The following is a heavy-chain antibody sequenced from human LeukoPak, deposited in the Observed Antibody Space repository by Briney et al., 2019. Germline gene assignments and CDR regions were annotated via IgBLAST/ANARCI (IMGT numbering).Heavy chain of an antibody. CDR1: RFTFSTYW. CDR2: INSGGSST. V-gene: IGHV3-74*01. J-gene: IGHJ4*02. CDR3: VRDGWFDY. D-gene: IGHD6-19*01. Sequence: PGGSLRLSCAASRFTFSTYWMHWVRQAPGKGLVWVSTINSGGSSTNYADSVKGRFTISRDNAKNTLYPQMNSLRVEDTAVYYCVRDGWFDYWGQGTLVTVSS.